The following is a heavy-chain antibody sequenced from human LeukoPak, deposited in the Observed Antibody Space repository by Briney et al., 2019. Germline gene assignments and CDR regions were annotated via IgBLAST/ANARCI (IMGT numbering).Heavy chain of an antibody. V-gene: IGHV4-4*07. Sequence: SETLSLTCTVSGGSISSYYWSWIRQPAGKGLEWIGRIYTSGSTNYNPSLKSRVTMSVDTSKNQFSLQLSSVTAADTAVYYCARDRIAVAGTWADDYYYYYGMDVWGQGTTVTVSS. CDR3: ARDRIAVAGTWADDYYYYYGMDV. J-gene: IGHJ6*02. D-gene: IGHD6-19*01. CDR2: IYTSGST. CDR1: GGSISSYY.